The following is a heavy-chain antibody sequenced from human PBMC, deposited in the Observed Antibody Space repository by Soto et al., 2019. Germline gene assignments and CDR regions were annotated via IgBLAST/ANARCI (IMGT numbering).Heavy chain of an antibody. CDR2: INHYGST. Sequence: QVQLQQWGAGLLKPSETLSLTCAVYGGSFSSYYWSWIRQPPGKGLEWIGQINHYGSTDYNPSLKSRVTISVDTSKNPFSLRLSSVTAADTAMYYCATHCSSTSCYYTFDPWGQGTLFTVSS. CDR1: GGSFSSYY. J-gene: IGHJ5*02. CDR3: ATHCSSTSCYYTFDP. D-gene: IGHD2-2*01. V-gene: IGHV4-34*01.